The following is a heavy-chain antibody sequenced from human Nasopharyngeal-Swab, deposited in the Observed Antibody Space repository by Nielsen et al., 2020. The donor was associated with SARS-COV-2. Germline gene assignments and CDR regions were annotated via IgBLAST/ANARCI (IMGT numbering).Heavy chain of an antibody. CDR3: ARDGIKDQYCIDGKCSPAY. J-gene: IGHJ4*02. CDR1: GYTLISYG. V-gene: IGHV1-18*01. Sequence: ASVKVSCKASGYTLISYGINWVRQTPAQGLEWVGRINTLDGDRKYAQKVQGRLTMTTATASSTAYMELRSLSSDDTAVYFCARDGIKDQYCIDGKCSPAYWGQGTLVIVSS. CDR2: INTLDGDR. D-gene: IGHD2/OR15-2a*01.